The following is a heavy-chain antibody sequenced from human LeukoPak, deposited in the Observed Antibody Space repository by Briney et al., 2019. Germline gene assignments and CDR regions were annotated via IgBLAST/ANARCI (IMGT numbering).Heavy chain of an antibody. CDR3: ASLDYGGSGEE. D-gene: IGHD4-23*01. CDR1: GGSISSSSYY. CDR2: IYYSGST. V-gene: IGHV4-39*07. Sequence: PSETLSHTCTVSGGSISSSSYYWGWFRQPPGKGLEWIGSIYYSGSTYYNPSLKSRVTISVDKSKNQCSLKLSSVTAADTAVYYCASLDYGGSGEEWGQGTLVTVSS. J-gene: IGHJ4*02.